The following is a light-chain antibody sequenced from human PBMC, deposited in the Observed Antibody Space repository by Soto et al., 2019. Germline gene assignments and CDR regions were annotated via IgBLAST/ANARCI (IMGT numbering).Light chain of an antibody. CDR2: DNN. Sequence: QSVLTQPPSVSAAPGQRVTISCSGSNSDIGSNYVSWYQHLPGTAPRLLIYDNNKRASGIPDRFSGSKSGTSATLDITGLQTGDEADYYCGTWDNSLSGPVVFGGGTKLTVL. CDR3: GTWDNSLSGPVV. CDR1: NSDIGSNY. J-gene: IGLJ2*01. V-gene: IGLV1-51*01.